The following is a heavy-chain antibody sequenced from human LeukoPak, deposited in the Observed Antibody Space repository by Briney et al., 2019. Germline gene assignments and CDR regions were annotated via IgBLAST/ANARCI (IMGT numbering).Heavy chain of an antibody. D-gene: IGHD6-13*01. CDR2: ISGSSTST. Sequence: GGSLRLSCAASGFTFSDYYMSWIRQAPGKGLEWVSYISGSSTSTDYADSVKGRFTISRDNAKNPLYLQMNSLRAEDTAVYYCARSPPHSKLRFDPWGQGTLVTVSS. J-gene: IGHJ5*02. CDR3: ARSPPHSKLRFDP. CDR1: GFTFSDYY. V-gene: IGHV3-11*03.